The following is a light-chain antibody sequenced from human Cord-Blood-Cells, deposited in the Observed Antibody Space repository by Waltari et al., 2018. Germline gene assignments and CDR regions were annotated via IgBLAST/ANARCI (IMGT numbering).Light chain of an antibody. CDR3: SSYTSSSTGV. Sequence: QSALTQPASVSGSPGQSITISCPGTSSDVGGYNYVSWSQQHPGKAPKLMIYDVSKRPSGVSNRFSGSKSGNTASLTISGLQAEDEADYYCSSYTSSSTGVFGGGTKLTVL. J-gene: IGLJ2*01. CDR2: DVS. V-gene: IGLV2-14*01. CDR1: SSDVGGYNY.